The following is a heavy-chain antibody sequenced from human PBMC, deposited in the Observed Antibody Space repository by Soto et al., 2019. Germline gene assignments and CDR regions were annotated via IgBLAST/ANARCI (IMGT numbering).Heavy chain of an antibody. Sequence: ASVQVSCKASGGPFSSYAISWVRQAPGQGLEWMGGIIPIFGTANYAQKFQGRVTITADESTSTAYMELSSLRSEDTAVYYCAREILSPDFYFHGMEVWGQGTTVTVS. J-gene: IGHJ6*02. CDR3: AREILSPDFYFHGMEV. V-gene: IGHV1-69*13. D-gene: IGHD5-18*01. CDR1: GGPFSSYA. CDR2: IIPIFGTA.